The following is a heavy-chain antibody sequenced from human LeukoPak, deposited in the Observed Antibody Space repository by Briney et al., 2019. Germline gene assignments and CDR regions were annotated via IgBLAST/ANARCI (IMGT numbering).Heavy chain of an antibody. CDR3: ARPTAGPATQGYDS. V-gene: IGHV4-39*01. Sequence: SETLSLTCTVSGGSINNSPYYWAWTRHPPGRGLEWIGSISDRGDTYHNPSLKSRVTISVDTSKNQFSLSVISVTAADTAVYFCARPTAGPATQGYDSWGQGILVTVAS. CDR1: GGSINNSPYY. J-gene: IGHJ4*02. CDR2: ISDRGDT. D-gene: IGHD1-1*01.